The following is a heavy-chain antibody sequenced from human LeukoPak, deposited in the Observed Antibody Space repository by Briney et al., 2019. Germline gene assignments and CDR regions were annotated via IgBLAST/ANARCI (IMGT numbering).Heavy chain of an antibody. D-gene: IGHD6-6*01. V-gene: IGHV3-15*01. CDR2: IQSKTDGGTT. CDR3: TTWSSQFNY. Sequence: GGSLRLSCAASGFTFSDAWMTWVRQAPGKGLECVGFIQSKTDGGTTDSAAPVKGRFTVSRDDSKNTLYLQMNSLKTEDTAVYYCTTWSSQFNYWGQGTLVTVSS. J-gene: IGHJ4*02. CDR1: GFTFSDAW.